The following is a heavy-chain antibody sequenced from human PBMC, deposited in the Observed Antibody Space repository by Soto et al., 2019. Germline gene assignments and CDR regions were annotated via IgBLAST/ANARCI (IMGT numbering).Heavy chain of an antibody. CDR1: GFTFSSYG. V-gene: IGHV3-33*01. D-gene: IGHD3-10*01. Sequence: QVQLVESGGGVVQPGRSLRLSCAASGFTFSSYGMHWVRQAPGKGLEWVAVIWYDGSNKYYADSVKGRFTISRDNSKNTMYLQMNSLRAEDTAVYYCARDYLGWFDPWGQGTLVTVSS. CDR3: ARDYLGWFDP. CDR2: IWYDGSNK. J-gene: IGHJ5*02.